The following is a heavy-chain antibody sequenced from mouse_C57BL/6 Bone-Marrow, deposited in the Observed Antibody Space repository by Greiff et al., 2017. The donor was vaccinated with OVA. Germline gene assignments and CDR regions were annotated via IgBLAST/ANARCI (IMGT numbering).Heavy chain of an antibody. CDR3: ARDYGDWYFDV. CDR1: GYTFTSYW. D-gene: IGHD1-1*01. Sequence: QVHVKQSGAELVKPGASVKLSCKASGYTFTSYWMHWVKQRPGQGLEWIGMIHPNSGSTNYNEKFKSKATLTVDKSSSTAYMQLSSLTSEDSAVYYCARDYGDWYFDVWGTGTTVTVSS. J-gene: IGHJ1*03. V-gene: IGHV1-64*01. CDR2: IHPNSGST.